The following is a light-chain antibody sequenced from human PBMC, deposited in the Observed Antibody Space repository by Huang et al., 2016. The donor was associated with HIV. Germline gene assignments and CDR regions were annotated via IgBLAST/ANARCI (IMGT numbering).Light chain of an antibody. CDR3: QQSYSPLT. Sequence: DIQMTQSPSSLSASLGDRVTITCRASQSISSYLNWYQQKPGKAPKLLIYAASSLQSGVPSRFSGSGSGTDFTLTISSLQPEDFATYYCQQSYSPLTFGGGTKVEIK. CDR1: QSISSY. V-gene: IGKV1-39*01. CDR2: AAS. J-gene: IGKJ4*01.